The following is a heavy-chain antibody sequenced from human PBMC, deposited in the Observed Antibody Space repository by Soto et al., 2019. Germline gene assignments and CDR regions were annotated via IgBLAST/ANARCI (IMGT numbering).Heavy chain of an antibody. CDR3: ASQAAAGTLAYYYGMDV. J-gene: IGHJ6*02. CDR1: GYTFTSYG. D-gene: IGHD6-13*01. Sequence: ASVKVSCKASGYTFTSYGISWVRQAPGQGLEWMGWISAYNGNTNYAQKLQGRVTMTTDTSTSTAYMELRSLRSDDTAVYYCASQAAAGTLAYYYGMDVWGQGTTVTVS. V-gene: IGHV1-18*04. CDR2: ISAYNGNT.